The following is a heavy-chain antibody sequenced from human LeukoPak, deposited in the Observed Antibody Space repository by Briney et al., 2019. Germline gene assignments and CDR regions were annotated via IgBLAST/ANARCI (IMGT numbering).Heavy chain of an antibody. CDR2: IYHSGST. J-gene: IGHJ4*02. CDR1: GGSISSSNW. D-gene: IGHD6-13*01. V-gene: IGHV4-4*02. Sequence: SETLSLTCAVSGGSISSSNWWSWVRQPPGKGLEWIGEIYHSGSTNYNPSLKSRVTISVDKSKNQFSLKLSSVTAADTAVYYCAREAGIAAEKAGGFDYWGQGTLVTVSS. CDR3: AREAGIAAEKAGGFDY.